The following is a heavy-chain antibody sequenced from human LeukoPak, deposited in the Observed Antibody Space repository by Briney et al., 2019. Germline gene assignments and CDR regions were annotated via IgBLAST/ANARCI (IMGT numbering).Heavy chain of an antibody. CDR1: GFTSTNYA. CDR2: LIGSSGST. CDR3: AKGAYDYIEIGYFDS. J-gene: IGHJ4*02. V-gene: IGHV3-23*01. Sequence: GGSLRLSRAASGFTSTNYAMNWVRQAPGKGLEWVSVLIGSSGSTDYADPVKGRFTISRDTSKNTLFLQMNSLRAEDTAIYYCAKGAYDYIEIGYFDSWGQRTLATGSS. D-gene: IGHD5-12*01.